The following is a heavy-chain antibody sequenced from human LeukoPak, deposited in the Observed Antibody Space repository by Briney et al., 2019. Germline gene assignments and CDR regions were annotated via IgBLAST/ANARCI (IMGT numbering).Heavy chain of an antibody. Sequence: GGSLRLSCAASGLTFSSSALSWVRQAPGKGLQWVSSISGSGLDTHYADSVKGRFTISRDNSKNTLYLQMNSLRAEDTAVYYCAPDHGGYWGQGTLVTVSS. V-gene: IGHV3-23*01. CDR2: ISGSGLDT. J-gene: IGHJ4*02. D-gene: IGHD3-16*01. CDR3: APDHGGY. CDR1: GLTFSSSA.